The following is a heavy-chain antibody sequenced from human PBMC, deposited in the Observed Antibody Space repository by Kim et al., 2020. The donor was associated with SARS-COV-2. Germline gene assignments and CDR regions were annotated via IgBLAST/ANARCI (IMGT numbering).Heavy chain of an antibody. J-gene: IGHJ4*02. CDR2: IYYSGST. Sequence: SETLSLTCTVSGGSISSGGYYWSWIRQHPGKGLEWIGYIYYSGSTYYNPSLKSRVTISVDTSKNQFSLKLSSVTAADTAVYYCARSAIYDSSGYYYPHWGQGTLVTVSS. D-gene: IGHD3-22*01. CDR3: ARSAIYDSSGYYYPH. CDR1: GGSISSGGYY. V-gene: IGHV4-31*03.